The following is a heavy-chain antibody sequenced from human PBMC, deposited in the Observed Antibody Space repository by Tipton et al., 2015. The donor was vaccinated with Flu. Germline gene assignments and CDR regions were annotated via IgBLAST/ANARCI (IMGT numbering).Heavy chain of an antibody. CDR3: ARRDFSNYVSDPKNWFDR. D-gene: IGHD4-11*01. J-gene: IGHJ5*02. CDR1: GGSVRSSTSY. V-gene: IGHV4-61*02. CDR2: IYTSGRT. Sequence: TLSLTCTVSGGSVRSSTSYWSWIRQPAGKGLEWIGRIYTSGRTNHNPSLKSRVTMSIDRAKNQFSLRLTSVTAADMAVYYCARRDFSNYVSDPKNWFDRWGQGILVTVSS.